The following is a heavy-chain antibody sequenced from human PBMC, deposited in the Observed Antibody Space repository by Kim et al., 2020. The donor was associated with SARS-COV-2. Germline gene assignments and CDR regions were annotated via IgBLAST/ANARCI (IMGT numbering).Heavy chain of an antibody. CDR3: ARITMVRGVIITASPFDY. D-gene: IGHD3-10*01. J-gene: IGHJ4*02. Sequence: SETLSLTCTVSGGSISSSSYYWGWIRQPPGKGLEWIGSIYYSGSTYYNPSLKSRVTISVDTSKNQFSLKLSSVTAADTAVYYCARITMVRGVIITASPFDYWGQGTLVTVSS. CDR2: IYYSGST. CDR1: GGSISSSSYY. V-gene: IGHV4-39*01.